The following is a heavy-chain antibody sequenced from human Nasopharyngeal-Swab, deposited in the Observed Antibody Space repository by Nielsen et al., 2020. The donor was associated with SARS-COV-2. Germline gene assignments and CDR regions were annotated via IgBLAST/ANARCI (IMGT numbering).Heavy chain of an antibody. V-gene: IGHV3-21*01. D-gene: IGHD4-17*01. CDR3: ARAQTTVTTPLDY. CDR1: GFTFGSYT. Sequence: GGSLRLSCEASGFTFGSYTMNWVRQAPGKGLEWVSSVTSSSTYIYYADSVKGRFTISRDNAKNSLYLQMISLRAEDTAVYYCARAQTTVTTPLDYWGQGTLVTVSS. J-gene: IGHJ4*02. CDR2: VTSSSTYI.